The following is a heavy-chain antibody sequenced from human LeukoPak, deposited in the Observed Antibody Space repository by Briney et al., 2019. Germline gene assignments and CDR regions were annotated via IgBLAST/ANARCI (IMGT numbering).Heavy chain of an antibody. J-gene: IGHJ6*03. V-gene: IGHV3-33*06. CDR1: GFTFSNYG. CDR3: WKEGQQLVKCYYYYMDG. D-gene: IGHD6-13*01. CDR2: IWYDGGNK. Sequence: GGSLRLSCAASGFTFSNYGMRWVRQAPGKGLEWVAVIWYDGGNKYYADSVKGRFTISRDNSKNTLYLQMNSLRAEDTAVYYCWKEGQQLVKCYYYYMDGWGKGTTVTVSS.